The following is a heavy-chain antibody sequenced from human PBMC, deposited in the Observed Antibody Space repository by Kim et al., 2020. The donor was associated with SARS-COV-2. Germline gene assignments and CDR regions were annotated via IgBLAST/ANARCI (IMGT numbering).Heavy chain of an antibody. CDR3: ARVDARSLIFHL. V-gene: IGHV4-4*01. Sequence: TSYHPSLKSRVTMSLDKSKNQCSLRLSSVTAADTAVYSCARVDARSLIFHLWGQGTLVTVSS. CDR2: T. J-gene: IGHJ5*02. D-gene: IGHD3-16*02.